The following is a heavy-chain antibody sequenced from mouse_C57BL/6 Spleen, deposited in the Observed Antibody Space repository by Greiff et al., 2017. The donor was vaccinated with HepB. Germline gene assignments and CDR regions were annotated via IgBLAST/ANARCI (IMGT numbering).Heavy chain of an antibody. Sequence: EVQVVESGGGLVQPGGSLSLSCAASGFTFTDYYMSWVRQPPGKALEWLGFIRNKANGYTTEYSASVKGRFTISRDNSQSSLYLQMNALRAEDSAAYYCASITTAHYYAMDYWGQGASVTVAS. CDR3: ASITTAHYYAMDY. V-gene: IGHV7-3*01. D-gene: IGHD1-1*01. J-gene: IGHJ4*01. CDR1: GFTFTDYY. CDR2: IRNKANGYTT.